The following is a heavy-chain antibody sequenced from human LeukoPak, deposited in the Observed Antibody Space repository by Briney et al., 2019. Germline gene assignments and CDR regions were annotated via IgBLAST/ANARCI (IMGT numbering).Heavy chain of an antibody. CDR1: EFTFSSYA. V-gene: IGHV3-23*01. J-gene: IGHJ3*02. CDR2: ISGSGGST. Sequence: GGSLRLSCAASEFTFSSYATSWVRQAPGKGLEWVSAISGSGGSTYYADSVKGRFAISRDNSKNTLYLQMNSLRAEDTAVYYCAKDLSLDGSDAFDIWGQGTMVTVSS. D-gene: IGHD5-24*01. CDR3: AKDLSLDGSDAFDI.